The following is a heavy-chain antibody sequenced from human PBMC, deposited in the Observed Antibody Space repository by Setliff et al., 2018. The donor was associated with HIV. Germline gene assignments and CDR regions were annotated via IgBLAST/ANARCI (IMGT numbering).Heavy chain of an antibody. J-gene: IGHJ5*02. Sequence: GASVKVSCQASGYTFTSNHMHWGRQAPGQGLEWMGTINPSGGDTIYAPEFQGRVTMTTDTSTRTAYMELSGLTSEDTAVYFCFVNIGGPVTGLDRWGPGTLVTVSS. CDR2: INPSGGDT. CDR1: GYTFTSNH. V-gene: IGHV1-46*01. D-gene: IGHD3-16*01. CDR3: FVNIGGPVTGLDR.